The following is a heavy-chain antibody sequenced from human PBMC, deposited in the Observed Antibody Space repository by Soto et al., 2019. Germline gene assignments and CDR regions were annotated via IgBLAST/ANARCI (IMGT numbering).Heavy chain of an antibody. CDR1: GGSFSAYY. CDR2: ISHSGST. CDR3: ARHYFAEYFFDY. Sequence: SETLSLTCAVSGGSFSAYYWSWIRQPPGKGLERIGHISHSGSTDKNPSLRSRVTISVDTSKNQFSLKVSSVTAADTAVYYCARHYFAEYFFDYWGPGTLVTV. D-gene: IGHD3-10*01. J-gene: IGHJ4*02. V-gene: IGHV4-34*01.